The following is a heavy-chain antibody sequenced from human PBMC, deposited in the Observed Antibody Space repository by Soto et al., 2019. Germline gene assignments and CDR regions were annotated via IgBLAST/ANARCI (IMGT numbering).Heavy chain of an antibody. J-gene: IGHJ6*02. D-gene: IGHD1-26*01. CDR1: GGSVSSGSYY. V-gene: IGHV4-61*01. CDR3: ARDQQREGYYYGMDV. CDR2: IYYSGST. Sequence: SETLSLTCTISGGSVSSGSYYWSWIRQPPGKGLEWIGYIYYSGSTNYNPSLKSRVTISVDTSKNQFSLKLSSVTAAATAVYYCARDQQREGYYYGMDVWGQGTTVTVSS.